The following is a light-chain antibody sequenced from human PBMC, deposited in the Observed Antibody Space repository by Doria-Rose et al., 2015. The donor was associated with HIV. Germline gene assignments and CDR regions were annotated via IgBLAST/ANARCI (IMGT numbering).Light chain of an antibody. CDR3: QQSFSTPRT. J-gene: IGKJ1*01. CDR1: QNINRF. V-gene: IGKV1-39*01. Sequence: TQSPSSLSASVGDRVTITCRASQNINRFLNWYQQKPGKVPKVLIYAASSLQSGVPSRFSGSGSGTDFTLTISSLQPEDFATYYCQQSFSTPRTFGPGTKVEIK. CDR2: AAS.